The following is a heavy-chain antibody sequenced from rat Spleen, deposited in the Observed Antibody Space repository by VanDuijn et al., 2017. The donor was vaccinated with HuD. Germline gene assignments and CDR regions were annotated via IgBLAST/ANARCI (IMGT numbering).Heavy chain of an antibody. CDR3: ARGFITMMVLITTPYFDY. J-gene: IGHJ2*01. CDR2: ISYEGSST. Sequence: EVQLVESGGGLVQPGRSLKLSCAASGFTFSNYGMHWIRQAPTKGLEWVASISYEGSSTYYGDAVKGRFTIARDNAKSTLYLQMNSLRSEDTATYYCARGFITMMVLITTPYFDYWGQGVMVTVSS. D-gene: IGHD1-12*02. CDR1: GFTFSNYG. V-gene: IGHV5-22*01.